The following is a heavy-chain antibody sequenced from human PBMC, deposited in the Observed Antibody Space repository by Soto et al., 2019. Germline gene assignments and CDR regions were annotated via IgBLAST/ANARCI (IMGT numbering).Heavy chain of an antibody. CDR2: ISAYNGNT. CDR1: GYTFTSYG. CDR3: ARDFYYDITRPLAFAP. Sequence: VASVKVSCKASGYTFTSYGISWVRQAPGQGLEWMGWISAYNGNTNYAQKLQGRVTMTTDTSTSPAYMELRSLRVDDKGGYLWARDFYYDITRPLAFAPWGQGTLVTASP. V-gene: IGHV1-18*01. J-gene: IGHJ5*02. D-gene: IGHD3-22*01.